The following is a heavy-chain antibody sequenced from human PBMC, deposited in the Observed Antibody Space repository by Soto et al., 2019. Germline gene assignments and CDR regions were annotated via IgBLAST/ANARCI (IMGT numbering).Heavy chain of an antibody. D-gene: IGHD3-9*01. Sequence: PSETLSLTCAVYGGSFSGYYWSWIRQPPGKGLEWIGEINHSGSTNYNPSLKSRVTISVDTSKNQFSLKLSSVTAADTAVYYCARNTRRMYYDILTGYYNNWFDPWGQGTLVTVSS. J-gene: IGHJ5*02. CDR1: GGSFSGYY. CDR2: INHSGST. V-gene: IGHV4-34*01. CDR3: ARNTRRMYYDILTGYYNNWFDP.